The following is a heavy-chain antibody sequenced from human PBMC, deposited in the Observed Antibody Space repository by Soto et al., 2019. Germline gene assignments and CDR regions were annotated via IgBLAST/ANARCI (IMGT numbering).Heavy chain of an antibody. J-gene: IGHJ4*02. CDR2: INPNSGGT. Sequence: VQLVQSGAEVKKPGASVKISCKASGYTFNSYYMHWVRQAPGQGLEWMGWINPNSGGTKYPQKFQGRVTMTRDTSIRTVYMSLTGLKSDDTAVYFCARDLAKGGGSAGFDYWGQGTLVAVSS. D-gene: IGHD2-15*01. CDR3: ARDLAKGGGSAGFDY. CDR1: GYTFNSYY. V-gene: IGHV1-2*02.